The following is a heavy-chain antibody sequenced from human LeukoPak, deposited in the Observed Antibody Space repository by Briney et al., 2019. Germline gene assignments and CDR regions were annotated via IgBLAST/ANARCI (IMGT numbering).Heavy chain of an antibody. J-gene: IGHJ6*03. V-gene: IGHV4-34*01. CDR1: GGSFSGYY. CDR2: INHSGST. Sequence: SETLSLTCAVYGGSFSGYYWSWIRQPPGKGLEWIGEINHSGSTNYNPSLKSRVTISVDTSKNQFSLKLSSVTAADTAVYYCASEYSSSPLPYYYMDVWGEGTTVTVSS. D-gene: IGHD6-6*01. CDR3: ASEYSSSPLPYYYMDV.